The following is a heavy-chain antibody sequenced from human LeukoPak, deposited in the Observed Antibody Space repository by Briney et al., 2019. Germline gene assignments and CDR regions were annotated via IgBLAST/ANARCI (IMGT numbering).Heavy chain of an antibody. CDR2: INPNSGVT. Sequence: EASVKVSCKASGYTFTGYYMHWVRQAPGQGLEWMGRINPNSGVTYYAQKFQGRVTMTSDTSITTAYMELSSLTSDDTATYYCARDASNWSAFDSWGQGTLVIVSS. CDR3: ARDASNWSAFDS. CDR1: GYTFTGYY. V-gene: IGHV1-2*06. D-gene: IGHD1-20*01. J-gene: IGHJ5*01.